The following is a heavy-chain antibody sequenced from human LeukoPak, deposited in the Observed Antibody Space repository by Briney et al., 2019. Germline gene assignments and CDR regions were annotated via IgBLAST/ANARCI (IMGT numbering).Heavy chain of an antibody. D-gene: IGHD6-13*01. CDR2: IIPIFGTA. CDR1: GGTFSSYA. V-gene: IGHV1-69*05. CDR3: VRDRYWVAGTGWFDA. J-gene: IGHJ5*02. Sequence: SVKVSCKASGGTFSSYAISWVRQAPGQGLEWMGRIIPIFGTANYAQKFQGRVTITTDESTSTAYMELRTLRSDDTAVYYCVRDRYWVAGTGWFDAWGQGTLVTVSS.